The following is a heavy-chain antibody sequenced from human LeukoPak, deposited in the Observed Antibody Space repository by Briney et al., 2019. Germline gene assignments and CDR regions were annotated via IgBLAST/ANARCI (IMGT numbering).Heavy chain of an antibody. J-gene: IGHJ4*02. Sequence: GGSLRLSCAASGFTFSSSAMSWVRQAPGKGLEWASAISGSDGSTYYADSVKGRFTISRDNSKNTLYLQMNSLSAEDTAVYYCEKDLGGSGDYRPYWGQGSVVTVSS. CDR3: EKDLGGSGDYRPY. D-gene: IGHD2-21*02. V-gene: IGHV3-23*01. CDR2: ISGSDGST. CDR1: GFTFSSSA.